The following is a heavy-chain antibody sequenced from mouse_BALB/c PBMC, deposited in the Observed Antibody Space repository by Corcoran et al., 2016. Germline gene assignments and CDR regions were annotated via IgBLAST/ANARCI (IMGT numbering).Heavy chain of an antibody. J-gene: IGHJ1*01. Sequence: QVTLKESGPGILDPSQTLSLTCSFSGCSLSTYGMCVSWIRQPSGKGLEWLAHIYWDDDKRYNPSLKSRLTISQDTSRNQVFLKITSVDTADTATYYCARRARTTRYLDVWVSGTTVTVSS. D-gene: IGHD1-1*01. V-gene: IGHV8-12*01. CDR2: IYWDDDK. CDR3: ARRARTTRYLDV. CDR1: GCSLSTYGMC.